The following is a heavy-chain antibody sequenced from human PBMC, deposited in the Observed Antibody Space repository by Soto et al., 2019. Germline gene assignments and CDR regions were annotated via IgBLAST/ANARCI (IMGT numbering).Heavy chain of an antibody. CDR2: IWYDGSYK. CDR3: ARVRVEMATLGRTTAV. V-gene: IGHV3-33*01. D-gene: IGHD2-15*01. J-gene: IGHJ4*02. Sequence: GVSLSLSCAASGFTFSTYGMHWVRQAPGKGLEWVAVIWYDGSYKYYADSVKGRFTISRDNSKNTLYLQMSRLRGDDTAIYYCARVRVEMATLGRTTAVWGQGSPVTLSS. CDR1: GFTFSTYG.